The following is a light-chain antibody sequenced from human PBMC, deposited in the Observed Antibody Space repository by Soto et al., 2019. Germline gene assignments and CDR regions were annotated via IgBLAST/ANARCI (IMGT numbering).Light chain of an antibody. V-gene: IGLV2-8*01. J-gene: IGLJ1*01. CDR1: SSDVGGYKF. CDR2: EVS. Sequence: QSALTQPPSASGSPGQSVTISCTGTSSDVGGYKFVSWYQQHPGKAPKLIIYEVSKWPSGVPDRFSGSKSGNTASLTVSGLQAEDEADYYCSSYAGSNNYVFGTGTKLTVL. CDR3: SSYAGSNNYV.